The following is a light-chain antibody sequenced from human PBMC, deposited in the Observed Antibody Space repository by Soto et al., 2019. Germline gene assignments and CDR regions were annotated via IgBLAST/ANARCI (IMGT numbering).Light chain of an antibody. CDR1: QTIYQA. CDR3: QQSLTSIFT. CDR2: SAT. V-gene: IGKV1-39*01. Sequence: DIQMTQSPSSLSASVGDRVTITCRASQTIYQALNWYHQKPGKAPRLLISSATALQRGVPSRFSGSGYGAECTLIITSLLPEDFGTYYCQQSLTSIFTFGPGTKVDV. J-gene: IGKJ3*01.